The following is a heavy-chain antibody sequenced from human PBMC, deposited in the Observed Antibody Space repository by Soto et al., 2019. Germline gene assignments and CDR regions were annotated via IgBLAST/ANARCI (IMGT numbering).Heavy chain of an antibody. CDR3: VMTVGPTNWNFDY. J-gene: IGHJ4*02. CDR2: ISYDGNNK. D-gene: IGHD1-26*01. Sequence: QVQLVESGGGVVQPGRSLRLSCAASGFNMHWVRQAPGKGLEWVAVISYDGNNKYYADSVKGRFSISRDNSKNTLYLQMNSLRTEDTAVYYCVMTVGPTNWNFDYWAQGTLVTVSS. CDR1: GFN. V-gene: IGHV3-30-3*01.